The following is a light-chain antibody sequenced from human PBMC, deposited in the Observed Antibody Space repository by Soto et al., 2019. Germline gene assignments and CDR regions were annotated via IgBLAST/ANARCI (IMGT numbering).Light chain of an antibody. Sequence: EIVMTQSPATLSVSPGERATLSCRASQSVRSNLAWYQQKPGQAPSLLIYGASTRATGIPARFSGSGSGTEFTLTISSLQSEDFAVYYCHQYNNWPPWTFGQGTKVEI. CDR2: GAS. CDR1: QSVRSN. V-gene: IGKV3-15*01. CDR3: HQYNNWPPWT. J-gene: IGKJ1*01.